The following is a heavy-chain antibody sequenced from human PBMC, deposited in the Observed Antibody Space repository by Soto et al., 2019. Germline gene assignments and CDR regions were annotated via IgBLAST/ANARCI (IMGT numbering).Heavy chain of an antibody. V-gene: IGHV3-15*01. J-gene: IGHJ3*02. CDR1: GFTFSNAW. CDR2: IKSKTDGGTT. D-gene: IGHD6-19*01. Sequence: EVQLVESGGGLVKPGGSLRLSCAASGFTFSNAWMSWVRQAPGKGLEWVGRIKSKTDGGTTDYAAPVKGRFTISSDDSKNTLYLQMNSLKTEDTAVYYCTTGTGDSSGWYDAFDIWGQGTMVTVSS. CDR3: TTGTGDSSGWYDAFDI.